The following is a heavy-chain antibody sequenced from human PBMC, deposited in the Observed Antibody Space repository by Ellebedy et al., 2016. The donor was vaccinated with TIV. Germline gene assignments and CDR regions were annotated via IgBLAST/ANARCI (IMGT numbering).Heavy chain of an antibody. D-gene: IGHD3-22*01. CDR2: ISYDGSNK. Sequence: GESLKISCAASGFTFSTSVMHWVRQVPGKGLEWVAVISYDGSNKYYADSVKGRFTISRDNSKNTLYLQMNSLRAEDTAVYYCARDMTYYYDSSGYYRFDDFDIWGQGTMVTVSS. CDR3: ARDMTYYYDSSGYYRFDDFDI. CDR1: GFTFSTSV. J-gene: IGHJ3*02. V-gene: IGHV3-30*03.